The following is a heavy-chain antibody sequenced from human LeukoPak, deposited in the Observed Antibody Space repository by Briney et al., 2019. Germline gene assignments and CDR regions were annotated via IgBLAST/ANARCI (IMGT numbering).Heavy chain of an antibody. V-gene: IGHV1-8*01. CDR3: ASSKGQQLVSDH. Sequence: ASLKVSCKASGYTFTSYDINWVRQATGQGLEWMGWMNPNSGNTGYAQKFQGRITMTRNTSINTAYMELSSLRSEDTAVYYCASSKGQQLVSDHWGQGTLVSVSS. D-gene: IGHD6-13*01. CDR2: MNPNSGNT. CDR1: GYTFTSYD. J-gene: IGHJ4*02.